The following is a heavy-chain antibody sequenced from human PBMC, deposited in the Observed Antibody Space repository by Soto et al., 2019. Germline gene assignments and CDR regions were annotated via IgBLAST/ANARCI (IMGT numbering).Heavy chain of an antibody. D-gene: IGHD3-16*02. CDR3: ARVYYDYIWGSYPLVY. CDR2: IKKDGSEK. CDR1: GFTFSRNW. V-gene: IGHV3-7*01. Sequence: GGSLRLSCAASGFTFSRNWMHWVCQAPGKGLEWLASIKKDGSEKHYVDSVKGRFTISRDNAKNSLYLQMNSLRVEDTAVYYCARVYYDYIWGSYPLVYWGQGTLVTVSS. J-gene: IGHJ4*02.